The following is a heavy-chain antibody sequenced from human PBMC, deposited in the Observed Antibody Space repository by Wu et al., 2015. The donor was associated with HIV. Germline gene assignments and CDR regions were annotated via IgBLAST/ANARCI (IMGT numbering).Heavy chain of an antibody. Sequence: QVQLVQSGAEVRKPGSSVKVSCKASGGTFSSYAISWVRQAPGQGLEWMGGIIPILGTTNYAQKFQGRVTITADESTSTSYMELSSLTSDDTAIYYCARGFGEFVGLIASLGYWGQGTLVTVSS. CDR2: IIPILGTT. CDR1: GGTFSSYA. J-gene: IGHJ4*02. V-gene: IGHV1-69*11. D-gene: IGHD3-10*01. CDR3: ARGFGEFVGLIASLGY.